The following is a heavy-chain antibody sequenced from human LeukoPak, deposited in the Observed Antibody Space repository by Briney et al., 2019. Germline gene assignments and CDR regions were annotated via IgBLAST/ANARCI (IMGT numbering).Heavy chain of an antibody. V-gene: IGHV3-74*01. J-gene: IGHJ4*02. Sequence: GGSLRLSCTASGFTLSSYWMHWVRQAPGKGLVWVSRINSDGGSTSYADSVKGRFTISRDNAKNTLYLQMNSLRAEDTDVHYCARRIQGMAPYYFDYWGQGTLVTVSS. CDR3: ARRIQGMAPYYFDY. CDR1: GFTLSSYW. CDR2: INSDGGST. D-gene: IGHD5-24*01.